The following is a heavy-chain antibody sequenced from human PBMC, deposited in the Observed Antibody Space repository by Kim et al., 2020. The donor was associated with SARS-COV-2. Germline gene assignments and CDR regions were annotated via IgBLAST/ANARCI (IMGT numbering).Heavy chain of an antibody. V-gene: IGHV1-18*01. CDR3: AGDRGVYSSSDLFDY. Sequence: KLQGRVTMTTDTSTSTAYMELRSLRSDDTAVYYCAGDRGVYSSSDLFDYWGQGTLVTVSS. D-gene: IGHD6-6*01. J-gene: IGHJ4*02.